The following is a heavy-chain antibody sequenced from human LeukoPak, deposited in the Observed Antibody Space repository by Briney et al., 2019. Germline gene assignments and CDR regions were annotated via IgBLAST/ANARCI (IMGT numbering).Heavy chain of an antibody. J-gene: IGHJ4*02. CDR2: IFYIGST. CDR3: ARGYNTFDY. D-gene: IGHD5-24*01. Sequence: SETLSLTCTVSTGSIGGHYWSWIRQPPGKGLEWIGYIFYIGSTNYNPSLKSRVTISVDTSKNQFSLKLSSVTAADTAMYYCARGYNTFDYWGQGTLVTVSS. V-gene: IGHV4-59*11. CDR1: TGSIGGHY.